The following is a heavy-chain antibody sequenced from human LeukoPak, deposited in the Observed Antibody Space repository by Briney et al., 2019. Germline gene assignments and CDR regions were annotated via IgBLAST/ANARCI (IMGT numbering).Heavy chain of an antibody. J-gene: IGHJ4*02. Sequence: GASVKVSCKASGGTFSSYAISWVRQAPGQGLEWMGGIIPIFGTANYAQKFQGRVTITADKSTSTAYMELSSLRSEDTAVYYCARTQIAAAGFFCYWGQGTLVTVSS. CDR3: ARTQIAAAGFFCY. CDR1: GGTFSSYA. D-gene: IGHD6-13*01. V-gene: IGHV1-69*06. CDR2: IIPIFGTA.